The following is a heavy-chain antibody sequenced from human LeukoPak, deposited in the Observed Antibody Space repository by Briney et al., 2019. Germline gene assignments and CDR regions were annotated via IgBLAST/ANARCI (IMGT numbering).Heavy chain of an antibody. Sequence: HGESLKISCKGSGYSFTSYWIGWVRQMPGKGLEWMGIIYPGDSDTRYSRSFQGQVTISADKSISTAYLQWSSLKASDTAMYYCARHPSIAAAGSTVDYWGQGTLVTVSS. CDR2: IYPGDSDT. CDR3: ARHPSIAAAGSTVDY. D-gene: IGHD6-13*01. CDR1: GYSFTSYW. J-gene: IGHJ4*02. V-gene: IGHV5-51*01.